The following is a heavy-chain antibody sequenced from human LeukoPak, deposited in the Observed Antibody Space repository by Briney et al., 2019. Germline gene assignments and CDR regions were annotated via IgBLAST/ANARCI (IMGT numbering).Heavy chain of an antibody. Sequence: SETLSLTCAVYGGSFSGYYWSWIRQPPGEGLEWIGEINHSGSTNYNPSLKSRVTISVDTSKNQFSLKLSSMTAADTAVYYCARGWPSSYYYDSSGYYYWGQGTLVTVSS. CDR2: INHSGST. CDR1: GGSFSGYY. V-gene: IGHV4-34*01. CDR3: ARGWPSSYYYDSSGYYY. J-gene: IGHJ4*02. D-gene: IGHD3-22*01.